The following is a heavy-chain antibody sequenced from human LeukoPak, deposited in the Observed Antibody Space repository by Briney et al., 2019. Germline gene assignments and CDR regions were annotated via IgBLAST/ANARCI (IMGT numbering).Heavy chain of an antibody. Sequence: PSETLSLTCTVSLDSTTSNFWSWVRQPPGKGLEWIGEIHRSASPNYNPSLQSRVTISIDRSRNRIALELSSVTAADTAVYYCAREILGGFNPGAYWGQGTLVTVSS. CDR3: AREILGGFNPGAY. CDR1: LDSTTSNF. V-gene: IGHV4-4*02. J-gene: IGHJ4*02. CDR2: IHRSASP. D-gene: IGHD1-14*01.